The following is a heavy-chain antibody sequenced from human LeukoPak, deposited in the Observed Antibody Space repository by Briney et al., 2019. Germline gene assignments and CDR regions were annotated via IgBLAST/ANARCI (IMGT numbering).Heavy chain of an antibody. D-gene: IGHD1-26*01. CDR3: AREWELYPLNFDY. CDR2: IIPILGIA. Sequence: ASVKVSCKASGGTFSSYAISWVRQAPGQGLEWMGRIIPILGIANYAQKFQGRVTITADKSTSTAYMELRSLRSDDTAVYYCAREWELYPLNFDYWGQGTLVTVSS. CDR1: GGTFSSYA. V-gene: IGHV1-69*04. J-gene: IGHJ4*02.